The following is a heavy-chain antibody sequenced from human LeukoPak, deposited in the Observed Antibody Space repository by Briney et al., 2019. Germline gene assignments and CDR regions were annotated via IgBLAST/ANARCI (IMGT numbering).Heavy chain of an antibody. V-gene: IGHV3-30*04. CDR1: RFTFSSYV. CDR2: IRSDGSNK. D-gene: IGHD4-11*01. Sequence: GRSLRLSCAASRFTFSSYVMHWVRQAPGKGLEWVAFIRSDGSNKYYADSVKGRFTISRDNSKNTLSLHMNSLRAEDTAVYYCARDGVTVTSFYYFDCWGQGTLVTVSS. J-gene: IGHJ4*02. CDR3: ARDGVTVTSFYYFDC.